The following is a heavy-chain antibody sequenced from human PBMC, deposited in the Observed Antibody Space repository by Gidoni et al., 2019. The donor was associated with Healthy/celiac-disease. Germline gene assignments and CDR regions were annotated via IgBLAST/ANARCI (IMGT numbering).Heavy chain of an antibody. Sequence: QMQLVQSGPEVKKPGTSVKVSCKASGFTFTSSAVQWVRQARGQRLEWIGWIVVGSGNTNYAQKFQERVTITRDMSTSTAYMELSSLRSEDTAVYYCAADRGHGYYYDSSGYQGASDIWGQGTMVTVSS. CDR2: IVVGSGNT. D-gene: IGHD3-22*01. CDR3: AADRGHGYYYDSSGYQGASDI. J-gene: IGHJ3*02. V-gene: IGHV1-58*01. CDR1: GFTFTSSA.